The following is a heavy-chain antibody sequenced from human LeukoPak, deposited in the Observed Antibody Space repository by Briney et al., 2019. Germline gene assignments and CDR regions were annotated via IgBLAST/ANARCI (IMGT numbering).Heavy chain of an antibody. Sequence: GGSLRLSCAVSGFTFSSYSMNWVRQAPGKGLEWVSSISSSSSYIYYADSVKGRFTISRDNAKNSLYLQMNSLRAEDTAVYYCARVDSGYDPGDYWGQGTLVTVSS. D-gene: IGHD5-12*01. CDR3: ARVDSGYDPGDY. CDR1: GFTFSSYS. V-gene: IGHV3-21*01. J-gene: IGHJ4*02. CDR2: ISSSSSYI.